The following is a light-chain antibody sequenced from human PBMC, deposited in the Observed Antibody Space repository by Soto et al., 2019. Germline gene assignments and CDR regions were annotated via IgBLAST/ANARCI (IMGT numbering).Light chain of an antibody. V-gene: IGLV2-14*01. CDR3: TSYASGSSHVV. CDR1: SSDIGGYDY. Sequence: QSVLTQPASVSGSPGQSIPLSCTGTSSDIGGYDYVSWYQRHPGKAPKLIIYDVNNRPSGVSNRFSGSKSGNTASLTISGLQAEDEADYYCTSYASGSSHVVFGGGTKLTVL. CDR2: DVN. J-gene: IGLJ2*01.